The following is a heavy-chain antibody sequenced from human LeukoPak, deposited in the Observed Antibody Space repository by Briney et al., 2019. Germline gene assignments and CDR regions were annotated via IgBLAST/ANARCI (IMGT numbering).Heavy chain of an antibody. D-gene: IGHD3-22*01. Sequence: GGSLRLSCAASGFTFSNYWMSWVRQAPRKGLEWVANIKQDGSDKKYVDSLKGRFTISRDNAKNSLWLQMNSLRVEDTAVYYCVRHRVEYESSGHRPSDYWGQGTLVTVSS. CDR2: IKQDGSDK. V-gene: IGHV3-7*01. J-gene: IGHJ4*02. CDR3: VRHRVEYESSGHRPSDY. CDR1: GFTFSNYW.